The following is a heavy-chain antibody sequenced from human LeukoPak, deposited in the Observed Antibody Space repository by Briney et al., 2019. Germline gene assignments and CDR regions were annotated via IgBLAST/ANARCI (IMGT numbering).Heavy chain of an antibody. CDR3: ARHPLLTWVVVVNNAFDI. CDR2: INHSGST. J-gene: IGHJ3*02. Sequence: PSETLSLTCTVSGGSISSRNYFWTWIRQPAGKGLEWIGEINHSGSTNYNPSLKSRVTISVDTSKNQFSLKLSSVTAADTAVYYCARHPLLTWVVVVNNAFDIWGQGTMVTVSS. D-gene: IGHD3-22*01. V-gene: IGHV4-61*10. CDR1: GGSISSRNYF.